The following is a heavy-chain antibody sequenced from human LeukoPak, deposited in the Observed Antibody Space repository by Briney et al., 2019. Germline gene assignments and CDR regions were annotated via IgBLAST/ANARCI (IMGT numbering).Heavy chain of an antibody. CDR2: ISSSSSYI. V-gene: IGHV3-21*04. CDR1: GFTFSSYS. J-gene: IGHJ4*02. CDR3: AKDPKEYYDFWSGYYPRDFDY. D-gene: IGHD3-3*01. Sequence: GGSLRLSCAASGFTFSSYSMNWVRQAPGKGLEWVSSISSSSSYIYYADSVKGRFTISRDNSKNTLYLQMNSLRAEDTAVYYCAKDPKEYYDFWSGYYPRDFDYWGQGTLVTVSS.